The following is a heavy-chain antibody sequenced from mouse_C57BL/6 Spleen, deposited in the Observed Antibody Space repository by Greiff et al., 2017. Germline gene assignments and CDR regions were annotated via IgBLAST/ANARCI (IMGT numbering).Heavy chain of an antibody. CDR3: ARGNSIYYYGSSSSYFDY. D-gene: IGHD1-1*01. CDR2: ISDGGSYT. Sequence: EVKLVESGGGLVKPGGSLKLSCAASGFTFSSYAMSWVRQTPEKRLEWVATISDGGSYTYYPDNVKGRFTISRDNAKNNLYLQMSHLKSEDTAMYYCARGNSIYYYGSSSSYFDYWGQGTTLTVSS. CDR1: GFTFSSYA. V-gene: IGHV5-4*03. J-gene: IGHJ2*01.